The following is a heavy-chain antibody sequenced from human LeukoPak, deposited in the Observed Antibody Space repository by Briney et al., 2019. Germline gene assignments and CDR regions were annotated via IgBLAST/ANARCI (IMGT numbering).Heavy chain of an antibody. CDR2: ISYDGSNK. Sequence: GGSLRLSCAASGFTFSSYAMHWVRQAPGKGLEWVAVISYDGSNKYYADSVKGRFTISRDNSKNTLYLQMNSLRAEDTAVYYCARGGIRLKTNDYWGQGTLVTVSS. D-gene: IGHD5-18*01. J-gene: IGHJ4*02. CDR3: ARGGIRLKTNDY. V-gene: IGHV3-30*04. CDR1: GFTFSSYA.